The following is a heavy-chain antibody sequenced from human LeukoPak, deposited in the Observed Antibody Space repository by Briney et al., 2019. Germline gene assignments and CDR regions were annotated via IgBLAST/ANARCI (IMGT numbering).Heavy chain of an antibody. J-gene: IGHJ3*02. V-gene: IGHV3-23*01. CDR2: ISGSGGST. CDR1: GFTFSSYA. Sequence: PGGSLRLSCAASGFTFSSYAMSWVRQAPGKGLEWVSAISGSGGSTYYADSVKGRFTISRDNSKNTLHLQMNSLRAEDTAVYYCAKRLKGYDSSGYYSYAFDIWGQGTMVTVS. CDR3: AKRLKGYDSSGYYSYAFDI. D-gene: IGHD3-22*01.